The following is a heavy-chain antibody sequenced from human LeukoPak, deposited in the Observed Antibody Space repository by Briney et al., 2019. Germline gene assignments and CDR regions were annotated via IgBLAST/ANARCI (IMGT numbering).Heavy chain of an antibody. V-gene: IGHV1-8*01. CDR3: ARDPTVNYYYYMDV. D-gene: IGHD4-11*01. CDR2: MNPNSGNT. J-gene: IGHJ6*03. CDR1: GYTFTSYD. Sequence: ASVKVSCKASGYTFTSYDINWVRQATGQGLEWMGWMNPNSGNTGYAQKFQGRVAMTRNTSISTAYMELSSLRSEDTALYYCARDPTVNYYYYMDVWGKGTTVTVSS.